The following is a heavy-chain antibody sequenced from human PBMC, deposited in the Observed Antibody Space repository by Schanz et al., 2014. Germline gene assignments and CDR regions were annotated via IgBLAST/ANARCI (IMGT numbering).Heavy chain of an antibody. CDR1: GFTFFGSFA. CDR2: IEFSGGTT. V-gene: IGHV3-23*01. Sequence: EVQLFESGGGLVQPGGSLRLSCVASGFTFFGSFAMSWVRQAPGKGLEWVSGIEFSGGTTYYADSVKGRFTISRDNSKNTLFLQMSSLRAEDTAVYYCARDGDFDYWGQGTLVTVSS. J-gene: IGHJ4*02. CDR3: ARDGDFDY.